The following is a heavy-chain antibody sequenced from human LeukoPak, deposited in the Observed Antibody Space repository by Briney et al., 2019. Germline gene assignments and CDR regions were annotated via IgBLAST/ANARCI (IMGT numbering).Heavy chain of an antibody. CDR1: GFTFSSYW. CDR2: IKKDGSEK. J-gene: IGHJ6*02. Sequence: GGSLRLSCAASGFTFSSYWMSWVRQAPGRGLEWVANIKKDGSEKYNVDSVKGRFTISRDNAKHSLYLQVNSLRAEDTAVYFCARNWGPYDSPYYCYGMDVWGQGTTVTLPS. V-gene: IGHV3-7*01. CDR3: ARNWGPYDSPYYCYGMDV. D-gene: IGHD7-27*01.